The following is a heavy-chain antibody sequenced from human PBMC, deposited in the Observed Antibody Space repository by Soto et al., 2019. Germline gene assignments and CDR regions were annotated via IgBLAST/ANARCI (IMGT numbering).Heavy chain of an antibody. CDR1: GYTFTSYD. D-gene: IGHD6-25*01. CDR2: VNPNSGNT. V-gene: IGHV1-8*01. J-gene: IGHJ4*02. Sequence: GASVKVSCKASGYTFTSYDINWVRQATGQGLEWMGWVNPNSGNTGYAQKFQGRVTMTRNTSISTAYMELSSLRSEDTAVYYCARGGYSSGWEVFDYWGQGTLVTVSS. CDR3: ARGGYSSGWEVFDY.